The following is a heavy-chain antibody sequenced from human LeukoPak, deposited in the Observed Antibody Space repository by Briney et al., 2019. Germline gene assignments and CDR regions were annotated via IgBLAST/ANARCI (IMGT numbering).Heavy chain of an antibody. Sequence: SETLSLTCTVSGYSISNGYYRGWIRQPPGKGLEWIGSIYHSGSTYYNPSLKSRVTISVDTSKNQFSLKVNSVTAADTAVYYCARVPHGETIFGVVLYWFDPWGQGTLVTVSS. CDR3: ARVPHGETIFGVVLYWFDP. J-gene: IGHJ5*02. CDR2: IYHSGST. D-gene: IGHD3-3*01. CDR1: GYSISNGYY. V-gene: IGHV4-38-2*02.